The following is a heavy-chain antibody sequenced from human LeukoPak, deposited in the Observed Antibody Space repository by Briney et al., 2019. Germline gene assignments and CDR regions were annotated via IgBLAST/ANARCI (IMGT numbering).Heavy chain of an antibody. CDR1: GFTFSSYG. Sequence: GGTLRLSCAASGFTFSSYGMSWVRQAPGKGLEWVSGISGSGGSTYYADSVKGRFTIPRDNAKKSLYLQMNSLRAEDTAVYYCARHLSGITGYTYGRGIDYWGQGTLLTVSS. V-gene: IGHV3-23*01. J-gene: IGHJ4*02. CDR3: ARHLSGITGYTYGRGIDY. D-gene: IGHD5-18*01. CDR2: ISGSGGST.